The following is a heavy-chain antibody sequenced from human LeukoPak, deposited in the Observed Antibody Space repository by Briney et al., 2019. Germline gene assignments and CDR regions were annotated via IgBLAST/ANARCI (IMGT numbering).Heavy chain of an antibody. CDR1: GGSISSGGYS. Sequence: PSQTLSLTCAVSGGSISSGGYSWSWIRQPPGKGLEWIGYVYHSGSTYYNPSLKSRVTISVDRPKNQFSLKLSSVTAADTAVYYCARVEDYYDSDYWGQGTLVTVSS. D-gene: IGHD3-22*01. CDR3: ARVEDYYDSDY. J-gene: IGHJ4*02. V-gene: IGHV4-30-2*01. CDR2: VYHSGST.